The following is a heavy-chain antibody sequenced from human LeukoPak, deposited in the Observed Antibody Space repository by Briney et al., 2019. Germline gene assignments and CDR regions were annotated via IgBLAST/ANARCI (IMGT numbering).Heavy chain of an antibody. CDR2: IQTNNQHGTT. D-gene: IGHD3-16*01. CDR1: GFSFSDAW. V-gene: IGHV3-15*01. Sequence: PGGSLRLSCAASGFSFSDAWMSGVRQAPGKGLERVGRIQTNNQHGTTDYATPVKGRFSISRDDSKNTLHLQMNSLKTDDTAVYYCATDWGSGTNYVRAFDLWGQGTMVTVSS. CDR3: ATDWGSGTNYVRAFDL. J-gene: IGHJ3*01.